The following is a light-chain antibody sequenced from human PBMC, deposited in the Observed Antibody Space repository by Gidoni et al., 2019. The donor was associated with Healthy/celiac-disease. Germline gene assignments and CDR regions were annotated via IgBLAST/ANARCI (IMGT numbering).Light chain of an antibody. V-gene: IGLV3-1*01. J-gene: IGLJ2*01. CDR2: QDS. Sequence: SYELTQPPSVSVSPGQTASINCPGDKLGDKYACWYQQKPGQSPGLVIYQDSKRPSGIPEPFSGSNSGNTATLTISGTQAMDEADYYCQAWDSSTEVFGGGTKLTVL. CDR1: KLGDKY. CDR3: QAWDSSTEV.